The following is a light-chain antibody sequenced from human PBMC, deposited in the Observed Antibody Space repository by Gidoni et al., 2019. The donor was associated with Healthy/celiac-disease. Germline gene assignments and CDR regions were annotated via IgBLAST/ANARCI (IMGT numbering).Light chain of an antibody. V-gene: IGLV2-14*01. CDR3: SSYTSSSTLV. Sequence: QSALTQPASVSGSPGQSITISCTGTSSDVGGYNYVSWYQQHPGKAPKLMLYEVSNRPSGVSNRFSGSKSGNTATLTIAGRQAEDEADYYCSSYTSSSTLVVGTGTKVTAL. J-gene: IGLJ1*01. CDR1: SSDVGGYNY. CDR2: EVS.